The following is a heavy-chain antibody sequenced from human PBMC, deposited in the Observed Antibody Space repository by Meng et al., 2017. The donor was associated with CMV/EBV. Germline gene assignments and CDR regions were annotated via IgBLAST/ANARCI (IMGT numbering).Heavy chain of an antibody. V-gene: IGHV3-21*01. CDR3: ARVYDSSGWPSPFDY. Sequence: SGFPFSSFSMTWVRQAPGKGLEWVSSISSSSSYIYYADSVKGRFTISRDNAKNSLYLQMNSLRAEDTAVYYCARVYDSSGWPSPFDYWGQGTLVTVSS. CDR1: GFPFSSFS. CDR2: ISSSSSYI. D-gene: IGHD3-22*01. J-gene: IGHJ4*02.